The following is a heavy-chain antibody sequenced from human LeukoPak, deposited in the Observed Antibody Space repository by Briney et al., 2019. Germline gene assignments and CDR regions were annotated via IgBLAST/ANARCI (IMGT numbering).Heavy chain of an antibody. CDR1: GFTVTSNS. Sequence: GGSLRLSCAASGFTVTSNSMTWVRQGPGKGLEWVSIIYSDDSTSTADSVKGRFTISRDNSKNTVFLQINSLRAEDTAVYYCATGGGYFYYWGQGALVTVSS. D-gene: IGHD2-15*01. CDR3: ATGGGYFYY. V-gene: IGHV3-66*01. J-gene: IGHJ4*02. CDR2: IYSDDST.